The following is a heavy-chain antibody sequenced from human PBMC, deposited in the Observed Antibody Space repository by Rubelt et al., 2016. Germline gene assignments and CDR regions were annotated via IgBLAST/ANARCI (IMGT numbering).Heavy chain of an antibody. J-gene: IGHJ4*02. CDR3: ARVYASSDTYYFDY. V-gene: IGHV1-46*01. CDR2: INASGGST. D-gene: IGHD3-22*01. Sequence: QVQLVQSGAEVKKPGASAKVSCKASGYTFSSYYMHWVRQAPGQGLEWMGIINASGGSTSSPQKFQGRVTMTRDTSTSSVYIELSSLRSEDTAVYYCARVYASSDTYYFDYWGQGTLVTVSS. CDR1: GYTFSSYY.